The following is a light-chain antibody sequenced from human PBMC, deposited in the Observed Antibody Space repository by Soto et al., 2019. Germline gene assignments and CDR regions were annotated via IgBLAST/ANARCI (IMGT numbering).Light chain of an antibody. J-gene: IGLJ2*01. CDR1: SSDVGGYNY. CDR2: EVS. V-gene: IGLV2-14*01. Sequence: QSVLTQPASVSGSPGQSITISCTGTSSDVGGYNYVSWYQQHPGKAPKLMIYEVSNRPSGVSNRFSGSKSGNTASLTISGLQAEDEADYYCSSYTRSTTLVVISGGTKLTVL. CDR3: SSYTRSTTLVV.